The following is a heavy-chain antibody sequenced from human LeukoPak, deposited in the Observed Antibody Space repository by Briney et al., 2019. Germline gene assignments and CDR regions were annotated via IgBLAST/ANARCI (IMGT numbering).Heavy chain of an antibody. CDR2: IGATAGDT. CDR3: AKDAIPRNLLWDYFDY. Sequence: GGSLRLSCAASGFTFSDYAMSWVRQAPGKGLGWVSAIGATAGDTYYADSVKGRFTISRDNSKNTLYLQINSLRAEDTAVYYCAKDAIPRNLLWDYFDYWGQGILVTVSS. CDR1: GFTFSDYA. J-gene: IGHJ4*02. V-gene: IGHV3-23*01. D-gene: IGHD3-10*01.